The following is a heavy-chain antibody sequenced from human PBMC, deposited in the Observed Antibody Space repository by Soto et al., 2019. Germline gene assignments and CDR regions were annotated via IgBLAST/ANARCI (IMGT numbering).Heavy chain of an antibody. J-gene: IGHJ6*04. Sequence: SQSLDHACAVYAGSVSCYCWSGMGRPPGKMLEWIGEINHSGSTNYNPSLKSRVTISVDTSKNQFSLKLSSVTAADTAVYYCARVHRFGVVYYYYYGMDVCGKGTTVTVSS. CDR2: INHSGST. CDR1: AGSVSCYC. V-gene: IGHV4-34*01. CDR3: ARVHRFGVVYYYYYGMDV. D-gene: IGHD3-3*01.